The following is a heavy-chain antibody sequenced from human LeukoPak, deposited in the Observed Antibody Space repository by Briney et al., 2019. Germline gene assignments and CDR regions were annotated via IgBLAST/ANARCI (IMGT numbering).Heavy chain of an antibody. Sequence: PSETLSLTCTVSGGSISSSSYYWGWIRQPPGKGLEWIGSIYYSGSTYYNPSLKSRVTISVDTSKNQFSLKLSSVTAADTAVYYCASSYSSSWLHFQHWGQGTLVTVSS. J-gene: IGHJ1*01. CDR2: IYYSGST. CDR3: ASSYSSSWLHFQH. CDR1: GGSISSSSYY. V-gene: IGHV4-39*07. D-gene: IGHD6-13*01.